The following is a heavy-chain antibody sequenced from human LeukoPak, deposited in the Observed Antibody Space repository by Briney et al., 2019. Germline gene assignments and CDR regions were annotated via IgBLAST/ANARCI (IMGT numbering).Heavy chain of an antibody. Sequence: PGGSLRLSCAASGFTFSSYSMNWVRQAPGKGLEWVSSISSSSSYIYYADSVKGRFTISRDNAENSLYLQMNSLRAEDTAVYYCARDGDPDTATITRSFDIWGQGTVVTVSS. CDR2: ISSSSSYI. CDR3: ARDGDPDTATITRSFDI. J-gene: IGHJ3*02. D-gene: IGHD5-18*01. CDR1: GFTFSSYS. V-gene: IGHV3-21*06.